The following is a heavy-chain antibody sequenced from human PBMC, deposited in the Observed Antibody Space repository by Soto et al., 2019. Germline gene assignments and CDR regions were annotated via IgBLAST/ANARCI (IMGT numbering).Heavy chain of an antibody. Sequence: GGSLRLSCAGSGFTLSDHYIDWVRQAPGKGLEWVGRSRDKAQGYSTAYAASVKGRFTTSRDESKNSVYLQMNSLRVEDTAVYSCATDRGGYGPPDVWGQGTRVSFSS. CDR3: ATDRGGYGPPDV. D-gene: IGHD1-1*01. CDR2: SRDKAQGYST. J-gene: IGHJ6*02. V-gene: IGHV3-72*01. CDR1: GFTLSDHY.